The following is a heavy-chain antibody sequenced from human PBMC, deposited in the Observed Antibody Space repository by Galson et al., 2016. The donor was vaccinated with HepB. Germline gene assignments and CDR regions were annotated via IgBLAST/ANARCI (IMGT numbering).Heavy chain of an antibody. CDR3: ARFYDFWSGSYYFDY. CDR2: ITSSGNYA. Sequence: SLRLSCAASGFIFSDYYMTWIRQAPGKGLEYISYITSSGNYAYYADSVKGRFTISRDNVKNSLYLQMNSLTVEDTAMYYCARFYDFWSGSYYFDYWGPGTLVTVSS. J-gene: IGHJ4*02. D-gene: IGHD3-3*01. V-gene: IGHV3-11*06. CDR1: GFIFSDYY.